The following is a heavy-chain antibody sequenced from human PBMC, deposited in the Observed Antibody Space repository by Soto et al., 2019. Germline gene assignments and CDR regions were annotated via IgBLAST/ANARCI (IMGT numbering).Heavy chain of an antibody. D-gene: IGHD1-26*01. CDR1: GYTFTSYG. CDR3: AREVVGATTRYCYYYGMEV. Sequence: VQLVPSGAAVKNPGASVKVTCKASGYTFTSYGISLVLQAPVHGLEWMGWISAYNGNTYYAQKLQGRVTMTTVTSTSTAYMELRRLRSCATAVYYCAREVVGATTRYCYYYGMEVWGQGTTVTVSS. V-gene: IGHV1-18*01. J-gene: IGHJ6*01. CDR2: ISAYNGNT.